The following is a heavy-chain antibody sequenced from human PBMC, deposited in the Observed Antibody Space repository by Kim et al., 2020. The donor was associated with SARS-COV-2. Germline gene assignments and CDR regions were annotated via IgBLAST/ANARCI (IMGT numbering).Heavy chain of an antibody. Sequence: SRKSRVTISVDTSKNQFSLKLSSVTAADTAVYYCARSEYSSSWGSYYFDYWGQGTLVTVSS. CDR3: ARSEYSSSWGSYYFDY. V-gene: IGHV4-39*01. J-gene: IGHJ4*02. D-gene: IGHD6-6*01.